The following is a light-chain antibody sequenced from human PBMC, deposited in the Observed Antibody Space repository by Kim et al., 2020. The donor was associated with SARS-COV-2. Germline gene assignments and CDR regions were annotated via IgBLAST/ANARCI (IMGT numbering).Light chain of an antibody. CDR1: NIGSQS. CDR2: YDS. Sequence: APGKTARITCGGNNIGSQSVHWYQQKPGQAPVLVIYYDSNRPSGIPERFSGSNSGNTATLTISRIEAGDEADYYCQVWDSGSDHYVFGTGTKVTVL. J-gene: IGLJ1*01. V-gene: IGLV3-21*04. CDR3: QVWDSGSDHYV.